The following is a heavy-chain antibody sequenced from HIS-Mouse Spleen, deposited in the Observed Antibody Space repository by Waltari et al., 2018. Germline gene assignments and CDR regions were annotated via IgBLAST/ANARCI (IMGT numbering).Heavy chain of an antibody. CDR2: INPNSGGT. Sequence: QVQLVQSGAEGKKPGASVKVSCNASGYTLPGYYMHWVRQAPGQGLEWMGWINPNSGGTNYAQKFQGRVTMTRDTSISTAYMELSRLRSDDTAVYYCARLTYKRPPVDYWGQGTLVTVSS. CDR3: ARLTYKRPPVDY. CDR1: GYTLPGYY. V-gene: IGHV1-2*02. J-gene: IGHJ4*02. D-gene: IGHD1-1*01.